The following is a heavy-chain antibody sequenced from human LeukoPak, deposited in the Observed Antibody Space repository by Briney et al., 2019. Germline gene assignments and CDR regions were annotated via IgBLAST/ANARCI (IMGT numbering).Heavy chain of an antibody. CDR2: TRQSGDIT. D-gene: IGHD5-24*01. CDR3: VRRGGSDGWGAFDI. V-gene: IGHV3-23*01. CDR1: GFTFNNAW. J-gene: IGHJ3*02. Sequence: GGSLRLSCAASGFTFNNAWMNWVRQAPGKGLEWVSSTRQSGDITYYADSVKGRFTISRDNSKNTLSLQMNSLSREDTAIYYCVRRGGSDGWGAFDIWGQGTVVTVSS.